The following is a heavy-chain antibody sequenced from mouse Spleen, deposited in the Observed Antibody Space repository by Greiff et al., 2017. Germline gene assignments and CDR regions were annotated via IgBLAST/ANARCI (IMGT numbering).Heavy chain of an antibody. V-gene: IGHV5-16*01. CDR3: ARAGSSYLYYFDY. Sequence: EVKLMESEGGLVQPGSSMKLSCTASGFTFSDYYMAWVRQVPEKGLEWVANINYDGSSTYYLDSLKSRFIISRDNAKNILYLQMSSLKSEDTATYYCARAGSSYLYYFDYWGQGTTLTVSS. D-gene: IGHD1-1*01. CDR1: GFTFSDYY. CDR2: INYDGSST. J-gene: IGHJ2*01.